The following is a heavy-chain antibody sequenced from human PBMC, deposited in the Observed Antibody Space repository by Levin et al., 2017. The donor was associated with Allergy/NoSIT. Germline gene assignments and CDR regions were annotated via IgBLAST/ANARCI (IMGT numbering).Heavy chain of an antibody. D-gene: IGHD6-13*01. CDR3: ARDRAAAGTYYWFDP. V-gene: IGHV3-48*01. Sequence: LSLTCAASGFTFSSYSMNWVRQAPGKGLEWVSYISSSSSTIYYADSVKGRFTISRDNAKNSLYLQMNSLRAEDTAVYYCARDRAAAGTYYWFDPWGQGTLVTVSS. CDR1: GFTFSSYS. J-gene: IGHJ5*02. CDR2: ISSSSSTI.